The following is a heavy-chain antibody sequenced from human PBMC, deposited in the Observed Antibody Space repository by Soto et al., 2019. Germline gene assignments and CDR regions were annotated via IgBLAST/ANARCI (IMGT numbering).Heavy chain of an antibody. Sequence: EVQLVESGGGLVQPGGSLRLSCAASGFTLSRYWVHWVRQVPGKGVVWVSRINPDGSTTNYADSVKGRFTVSRDNAKNTVYLHMNSLRAEDTAVYYCTRDTTGPDDHWGQGTLVTVSS. CDR1: GFTLSRYW. D-gene: IGHD1-1*01. CDR3: TRDTTGPDDH. V-gene: IGHV3-74*01. J-gene: IGHJ4*02. CDR2: INPDGSTT.